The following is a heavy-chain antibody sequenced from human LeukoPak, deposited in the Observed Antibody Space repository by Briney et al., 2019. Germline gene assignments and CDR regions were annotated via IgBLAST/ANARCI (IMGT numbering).Heavy chain of an antibody. CDR1: GFTFSSYA. D-gene: IGHD3-16*01. CDR2: ISNNGDST. V-gene: IGHV3-23*01. J-gene: IGHJ3*02. CDR3: AKEGFGYAYAFDI. Sequence: PGGSLRLSCAASGFTFSSYAMSWVRQAPGKGLEWVSGISNNGDSTYYADSVKGRFTISRDNSKNTLYLQMNSLRAEDTAVYYCAKEGFGYAYAFDIWGQGTMVTVSS.